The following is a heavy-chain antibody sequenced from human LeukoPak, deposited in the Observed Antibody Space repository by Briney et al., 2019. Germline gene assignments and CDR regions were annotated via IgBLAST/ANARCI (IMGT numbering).Heavy chain of an antibody. Sequence: GGSLRLSCAASGFSFSNYGMNWVRQAPGKGLVWVSRINSDGSSTNYADSVKGRFTISRDNAKNTLYLQMNSLRAEDTAVYYCARDRGIVVEDAFDIWGQGTMVTVSS. CDR3: ARDRGIVVEDAFDI. CDR2: INSDGSST. CDR1: GFSFSNYG. J-gene: IGHJ3*02. V-gene: IGHV3-74*01. D-gene: IGHD3-22*01.